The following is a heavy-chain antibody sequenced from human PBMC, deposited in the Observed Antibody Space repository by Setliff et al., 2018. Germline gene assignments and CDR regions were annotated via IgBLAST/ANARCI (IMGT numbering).Heavy chain of an antibody. CDR2: ISTITGNP. V-gene: IGHV7-4-1*02. Sequence: ASVKVSCKASGGTFSSYAISWVRQAPGQGLEWMGRISTITGNPTYAQGFTGRFVFSLDTSVSTAYLQISSLKPEDTAVYYCARDLGYCSRTSCHGDWFDPWGQGTLVTVSS. CDR3: ARDLGYCSRTSCHGDWFDP. J-gene: IGHJ5*02. CDR1: GGTFSSYA. D-gene: IGHD2-2*01.